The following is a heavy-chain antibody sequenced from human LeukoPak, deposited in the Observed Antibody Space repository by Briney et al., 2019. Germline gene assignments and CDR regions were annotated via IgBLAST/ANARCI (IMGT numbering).Heavy chain of an antibody. CDR1: GFAVSINS. D-gene: IGHD3-22*01. J-gene: IGHJ3*02. Sequence: GGSLRLSCTVSGFAVSINSMSWVRQAPGKGLEWVSSISSSSSYIYYADSVKGRFTISRDNAKNSLYLQMNSLRAEDTAVYYCARAGRYSYDSSGYYYDAFDMWGQGTMVTVSS. CDR3: ARAGRYSYDSSGYYYDAFDM. CDR2: ISSSSSYI. V-gene: IGHV3-21*01.